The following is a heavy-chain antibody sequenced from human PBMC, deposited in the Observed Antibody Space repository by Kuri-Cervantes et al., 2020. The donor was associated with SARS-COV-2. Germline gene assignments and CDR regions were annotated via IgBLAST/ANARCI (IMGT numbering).Heavy chain of an antibody. CDR3: ARGRHIVVVTAIRENYYFDY. CDR2: ISYDGSDK. V-gene: IGHV3-30*07. Sequence: GGSLRLSCAASGFTFSNYAIHWVRQAPGKGLEWVALISYDGSDKNYADSVKGRFTISRDNSKNTLYLQMNSLRAEDTAVYYCARGRHIVVVTAIRENYYFDYWGQGTLVTVSS. J-gene: IGHJ4*02. D-gene: IGHD2-21*02. CDR1: GFTFSNYA.